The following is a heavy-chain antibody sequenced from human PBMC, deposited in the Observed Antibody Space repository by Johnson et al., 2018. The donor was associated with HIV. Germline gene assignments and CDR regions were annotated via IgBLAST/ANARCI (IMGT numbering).Heavy chain of an antibody. CDR2: ISYDGSNE. CDR3: ARDPPADAFDI. V-gene: IGHV3-30*03. J-gene: IGHJ3*02. Sequence: QVQLVESGGGLVLPGGSLRLSCAVSGFTFTDHYMDWVRQAPGKGLEWVAVISYDGSNEYYADSVKGRFTISRDNSKNTLYLQMNSLRAEDTAVYYCARDPPADAFDIWGQGTMVTVSS. CDR1: GFTFTDHY.